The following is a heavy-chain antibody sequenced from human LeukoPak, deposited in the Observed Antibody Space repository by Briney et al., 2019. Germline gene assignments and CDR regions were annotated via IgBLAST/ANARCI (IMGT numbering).Heavy chain of an antibody. Sequence: PSETLSLTCTVSGGSISSSSYYWGWIRQPPGKGLEWIGRMYYSGSTYYNPSLKSRVTISADTSKNQFSLRLRSVTAADTALYYCTRGWAAAGVYYYYMDVWGKGTTVTVSS. V-gene: IGHV4-39*07. CDR2: MYYSGST. J-gene: IGHJ6*03. CDR1: GGSISSSSYY. CDR3: TRGWAAAGVYYYYMDV. D-gene: IGHD6-13*01.